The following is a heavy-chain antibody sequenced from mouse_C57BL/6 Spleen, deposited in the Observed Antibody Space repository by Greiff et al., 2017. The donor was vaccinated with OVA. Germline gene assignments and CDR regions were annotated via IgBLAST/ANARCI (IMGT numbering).Heavy chain of an antibody. CDR3: ARREDYDEYYFDY. J-gene: IGHJ2*01. CDR2: INPNNGGT. Sequence: VQLQHSGPELLQPVPSVKISCTASGFTFTDYYMNWVTHRHGTCLEWIGDINPNNGGTSYNQKFKGKATLTVDKSSSTAYMELRSLTSEDSAVYYCARREDYDEYYFDYWGQGTTLTVSS. V-gene: IGHV1-26*01. CDR1: GFTFTDYY. D-gene: IGHD2-4*01.